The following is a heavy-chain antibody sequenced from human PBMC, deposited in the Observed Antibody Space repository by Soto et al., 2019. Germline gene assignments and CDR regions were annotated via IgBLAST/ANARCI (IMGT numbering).Heavy chain of an antibody. J-gene: IGHJ4*02. V-gene: IGHV3-23*01. D-gene: IGHD2-15*01. CDR2: VSSGGGT. Sequence: GGSLRLSCAASGFTFSTYAMGWVRQAPGKGLEWVSVVSSGGGTHYADSVKGRFTVSRDNSKNTLSLQMNSLRADDTAVYYCAKRRGAGGHFDYWGQGALVTVS. CDR3: AKRRGAGGHFDY. CDR1: GFTFSTYA.